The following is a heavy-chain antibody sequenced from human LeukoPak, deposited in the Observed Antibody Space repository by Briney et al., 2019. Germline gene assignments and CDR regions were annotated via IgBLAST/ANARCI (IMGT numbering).Heavy chain of an antibody. CDR1: GGSISSSSYY. D-gene: IGHD1-26*01. CDR2: IYYSGST. J-gene: IGHJ4*02. V-gene: IGHV4-39*01. CDR3: ARHKYSGSYSLTDY. Sequence: PSETLPLTCTVSGGSISSSSYYWGWIRQPPGKGLEWIGSIYYSGSTYYNPSLKSRVTISVDTSKNQFSLKLSSVTAADTAVYYCARHKYSGSYSLTDYWGQGTLVTVSS.